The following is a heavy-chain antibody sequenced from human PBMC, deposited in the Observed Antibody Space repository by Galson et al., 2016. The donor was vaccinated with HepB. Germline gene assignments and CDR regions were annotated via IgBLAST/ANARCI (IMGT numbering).Heavy chain of an antibody. J-gene: IGHJ4*02. Sequence: SLRLSCAASGFTFSSYAMHWVRQAPGKGLEWVAVISSDGSNKYYADSVKGRFTISRDNSKNSLYLQMNSLRAEDTAVYYCAKDYYDSNGYYHYFDYWGQGTLVTVSS. CDR1: GFTFSSYA. V-gene: IGHV3-30*18. CDR3: AKDYYDSNGYYHYFDY. D-gene: IGHD3-22*01. CDR2: ISSDGSNK.